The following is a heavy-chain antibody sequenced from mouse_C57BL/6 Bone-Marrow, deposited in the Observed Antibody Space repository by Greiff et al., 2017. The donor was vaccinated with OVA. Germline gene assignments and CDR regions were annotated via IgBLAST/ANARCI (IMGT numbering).Heavy chain of an antibody. D-gene: IGHD2-5*01. CDR2: IYPSSGNT. Sequence: VQLQQSGAELARPGASVKLSCKASGYTFTSYGISWVKQRTGQGLEWIGEIYPSSGNTNYNEKFKGKATLTADKSSSTAYMELRSLTSEDSAVYYCARSDYYSNDPRAMDYWGQGTSVTVAS. V-gene: IGHV1-81*01. CDR3: ARSDYYSNDPRAMDY. J-gene: IGHJ4*01. CDR1: GYTFTSYG.